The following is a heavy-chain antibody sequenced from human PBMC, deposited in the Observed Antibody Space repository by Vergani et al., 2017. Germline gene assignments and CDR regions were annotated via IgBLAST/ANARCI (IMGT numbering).Heavy chain of an antibody. CDR2: IHHSGST. V-gene: IGHV4-38-2*01. J-gene: IGHJ4*02. D-gene: IGHD3-10*02. CDR1: DYSITRGYY. Sequence: QVRLPESGPGQVKASETLSLMCVVSDYSITRGYYWGWIRQPPGKGLEWVGKIHHSGSTSYNPSLKSRVIMSVDTSKNEFSLILTSVTAADTAVYYCARLSSGGYEWEWGQGTLVTVTS. CDR3: ARLSSGGYEWE.